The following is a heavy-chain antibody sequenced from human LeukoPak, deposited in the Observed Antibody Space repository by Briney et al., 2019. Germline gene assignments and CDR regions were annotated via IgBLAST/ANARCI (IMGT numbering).Heavy chain of an antibody. J-gene: IGHJ5*02. CDR3: AGQYCSGGSCYWLDP. CDR2: IYYSGST. D-gene: IGHD2-15*01. Sequence: SETLSLTCTVSGDSISGFYWSWIRQPPGKGLEWIGYIYYSGSTNYNPSLKSRVTISVDTSKNQFSLKLSSVTAADTAVYYCAGQYCSGGSCYWLDPWGQGTLVTVSS. CDR1: GDSISGFY. V-gene: IGHV4-59*01.